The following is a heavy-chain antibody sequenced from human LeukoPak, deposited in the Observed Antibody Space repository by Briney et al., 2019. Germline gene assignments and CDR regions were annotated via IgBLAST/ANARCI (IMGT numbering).Heavy chain of an antibody. CDR3: ARGGVLKSVDY. J-gene: IGHJ4*02. CDR1: GGSIGSHY. V-gene: IGHV4-59*11. D-gene: IGHD3-16*01. Sequence: PSETLSLTCTVSGGSIGSHYWTWIRQTPGKGLEWIGYVYNIGSTKYNPSLKSRVTISVDTSKNQFSLRLSSVTAADTAVYYCARGGVLKSVDYWGQGTLVAVSS. CDR2: VYNIGST.